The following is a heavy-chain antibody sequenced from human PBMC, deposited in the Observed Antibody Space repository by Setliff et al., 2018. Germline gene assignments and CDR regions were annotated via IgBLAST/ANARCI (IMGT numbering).Heavy chain of an antibody. J-gene: IGHJ4*02. CDR2: ISSSSSYI. V-gene: IGHV3-21*01. Sequence: GGSLRLSCAASGFTFSSYSMNWVRQAPGKGLEWVSSISSSSSYIYYADSVKGRFTISRDNAKKSLYLQMNSLRAEDTAVYYCARLMITLGGVIVYFDNWGQGTLVTVSS. D-gene: IGHD3-16*02. CDR3: ARLMITLGGVIVYFDN. CDR1: GFTFSSYS.